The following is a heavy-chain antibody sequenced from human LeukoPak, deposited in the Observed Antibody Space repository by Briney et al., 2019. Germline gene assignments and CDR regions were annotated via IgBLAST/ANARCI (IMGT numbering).Heavy chain of an antibody. V-gene: IGHV1-3*01. CDR1: GYTFTNYA. CDR2: INAGNGDT. J-gene: IGHJ4*02. Sequence: ASVKVSCKASGYTFTNYAVNWLRQAPGQRLEWMGWINAGNGDTKFSQNYQARVTITRDASASTAYMELSSLTSEDTAVYFCARGLWSAHRREYYFDSWGQGTLVTVSS. CDR3: ARGLWSAHRREYYFDS. D-gene: IGHD3-3*01.